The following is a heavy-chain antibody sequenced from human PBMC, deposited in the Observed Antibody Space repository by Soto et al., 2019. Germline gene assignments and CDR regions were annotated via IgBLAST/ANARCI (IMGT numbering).Heavy chain of an antibody. D-gene: IGHD3-22*01. CDR1: GYTFTSYG. Sequence: RAAVEVSCKASGYTFTSYGISWVRQAPGQGLEWMGWISSYNGNTNYAQKLQGIVTMTTDTSTSTAYRELRGLRADDMALCYCGSKNYPDSSGYYYRYWRQGSWVTVFS. CDR3: GSKNYPDSSGYYYRY. J-gene: IGHJ4*02. V-gene: IGHV1-18*03. CDR2: ISSYNGNT.